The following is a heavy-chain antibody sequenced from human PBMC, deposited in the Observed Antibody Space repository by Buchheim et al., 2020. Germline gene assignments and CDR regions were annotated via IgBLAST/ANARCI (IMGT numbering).Heavy chain of an antibody. Sequence: EVQLVESGGGLVQPGGSLRLSCAGSGFIFSNSWMHWVRQAPGKGLEWVADIKQDGSEIHYVDSVKGRCTISRDNAKNSLYLQASSLRAEDTAIYYCVRGRGWTLDYWGQGIL. CDR1: GFIFSNSW. CDR2: IKQDGSEI. D-gene: IGHD6-19*01. V-gene: IGHV3-7*01. J-gene: IGHJ4*02. CDR3: VRGRGWTLDY.